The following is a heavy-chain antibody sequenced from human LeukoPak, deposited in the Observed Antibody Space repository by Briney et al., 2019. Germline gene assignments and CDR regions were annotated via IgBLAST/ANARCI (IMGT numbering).Heavy chain of an antibody. CDR1: GFTFSSYS. V-gene: IGHV3-21*01. CDR2: ISSSSSYI. J-gene: IGHJ6*02. CDR3: ARDDSSGYYSYYYYGMDV. Sequence: GALRLSCAASGFTFSSYSMNWVRQAPGKGLEWVSSISSSSSYIYYADSVKGRFTISRDNAKNSLYLQMNSLRAEDTAVYYCARDDSSGYYSYYYYGMDVWGQGTTVTVSS. D-gene: IGHD3-22*01.